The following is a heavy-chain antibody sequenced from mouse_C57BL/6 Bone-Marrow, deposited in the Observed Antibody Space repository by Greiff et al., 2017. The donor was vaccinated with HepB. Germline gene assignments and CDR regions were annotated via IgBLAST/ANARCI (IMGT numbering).Heavy chain of an antibody. CDR3: ASPGVLHYYAMDY. J-gene: IGHJ4*01. Sequence: EVHLVESGGGLVQPGGSLSLSCAASGFTFTDYYMSWVRQPPGKALEWLGFIRNKANGYTTEYSASVKGRFTISRDNSQSILYLQMNALRAEDSATYYCASPGVLHYYAMDYWGQGTSVTVSS. CDR2: IRNKANGYTT. CDR1: GFTFTDYY. V-gene: IGHV7-3*01.